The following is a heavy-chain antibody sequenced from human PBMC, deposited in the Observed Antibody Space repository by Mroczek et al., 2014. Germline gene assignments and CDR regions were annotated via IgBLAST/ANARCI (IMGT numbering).Heavy chain of an antibody. V-gene: IGHV1-8*01. J-gene: IGHJ6*02. CDR1: GYTFTSYD. CDR3: ARGDVGYYDYYYGMDV. Sequence: VQLVESGAEVKKPGASVKVSCKASGYTFTSYDINWVRQATGQGLEWMGWMNPNSGNTGYAQKFQGRVTMTRNTSISTAYMELSSLRSEDTAVYYCARGDVGYYDYYYGMDVWGQGTTVTVSS. D-gene: IGHD5-12*01. CDR2: MNPNSGNT.